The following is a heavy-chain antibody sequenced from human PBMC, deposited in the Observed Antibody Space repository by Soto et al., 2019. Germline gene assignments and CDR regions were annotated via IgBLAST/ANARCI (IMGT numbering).Heavy chain of an antibody. CDR3: ARGIVLAVDVPGDYYYGMDV. CDR2: IIPIFGTA. CDR1: GGTFSSYA. Sequence: QVQLVQSGAEVKKPGSSVKVSCKASGGTFSSYAISWVRQAPGQGLEWMGGIIPIFGTANYAQKFQGRVTITADESTSTAYMERSSLRSEDTAVYYCARGIVLAVDVPGDYYYGMDVWGQGTTVTVSS. D-gene: IGHD6-19*01. V-gene: IGHV1-69*12. J-gene: IGHJ6*02.